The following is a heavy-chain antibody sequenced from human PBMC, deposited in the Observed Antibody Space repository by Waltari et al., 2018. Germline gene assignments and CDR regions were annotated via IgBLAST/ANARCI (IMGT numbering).Heavy chain of an antibody. CDR3: ARDVNFWSGYRELGFDY. V-gene: IGHV3-30-3*01. CDR1: GFSFSSYA. Sequence: QVQLVESGGGVVQPGRSLRLSCAASGFSFSSYAIHWVRQAPGKGLEWVAVISYDGSNKYYADSVKGRFTISRDNSKNTLYLQMNSLRAEDTAVYYCARDVNFWSGYRELGFDYWGQGTLVTVSS. D-gene: IGHD3-3*01. CDR2: ISYDGSNK. J-gene: IGHJ4*02.